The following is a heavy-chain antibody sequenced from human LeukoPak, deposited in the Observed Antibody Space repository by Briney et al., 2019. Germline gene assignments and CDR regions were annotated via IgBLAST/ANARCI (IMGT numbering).Heavy chain of an antibody. Sequence: GGSLRLSCAASGFTFSSYWMSRVRQAPGKGLEWVANIKEDGSEKYYVDSVKGRFTTSRDNAENSLYLQMHSLRAEDTAVYYCATTLTVTTGFYWGQGTLVTVSS. V-gene: IGHV3-7*01. CDR1: GFTFSSYW. CDR2: IKEDGSEK. D-gene: IGHD4-17*01. J-gene: IGHJ4*02. CDR3: ATTLTVTTGFY.